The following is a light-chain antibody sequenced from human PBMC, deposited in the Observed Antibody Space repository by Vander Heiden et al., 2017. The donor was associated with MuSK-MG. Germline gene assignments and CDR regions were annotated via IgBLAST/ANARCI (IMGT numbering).Light chain of an antibody. J-gene: IGKJ2*01. CDR3: QQDDSTPYT. V-gene: IGKV4-1*01. CDR2: WAS. CDR1: QSGSYSSNNKNY. Sequence: VMNQSPDSLALSLGDRATINCKASQSGSYSSNNKNYLAWYQQKPGQPPKLLIYWASTRESGVPDRFSGSGSGTDFTLTISSLQAEDVAVYYCQQDDSTPYTFGQGTKLEIK.